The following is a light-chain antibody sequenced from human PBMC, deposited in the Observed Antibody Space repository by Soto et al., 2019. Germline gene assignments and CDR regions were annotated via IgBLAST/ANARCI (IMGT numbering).Light chain of an antibody. Sequence: EIVLTQSPGTLSLSPGERATLSCRASQGVSSNYLAWYQQKRGQAPRLLIYGASTRATGIPDRFSGSGSGTDFTLTIRSLQPEDSATYYCLHDYSYPRTFGQGTKVDIK. CDR3: LHDYSYPRT. J-gene: IGKJ1*01. CDR2: GAS. V-gene: IGKV3-20*01. CDR1: QGVSSNY.